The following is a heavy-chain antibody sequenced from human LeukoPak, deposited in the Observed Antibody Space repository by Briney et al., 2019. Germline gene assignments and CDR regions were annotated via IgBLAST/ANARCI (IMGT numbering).Heavy chain of an antibody. CDR3: ARSFVAGAGDYYGMDV. Sequence: GESLQISCKGSGYAFTSYWIGWVRRLPGKGLEWMGIIFPHDSNTRYSPSFQGQVTISADKSISTAYLQWSSLSASDTAMYYCARSFVAGAGDYYGMDVWGQGTTVTVSS. CDR2: IFPHDSNT. J-gene: IGHJ6*02. V-gene: IGHV5-51*01. CDR1: GYAFTSYW. D-gene: IGHD6-19*01.